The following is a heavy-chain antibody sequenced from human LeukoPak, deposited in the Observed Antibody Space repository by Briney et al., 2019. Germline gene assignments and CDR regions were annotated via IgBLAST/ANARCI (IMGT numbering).Heavy chain of an antibody. D-gene: IGHD3-3*01. Sequence: GGSLRLSCAASGFTFSSYAMSWVRQAPGKGLEWVSAISGSGGSTYYADSVKGRFTISRDNSKNTLYLQMNSLRAEDTAVYYCARVRQDYDFWSGYYTDNFDYWGQGTLVTVSS. V-gene: IGHV3-23*01. CDR2: ISGSGGST. J-gene: IGHJ4*02. CDR1: GFTFSSYA. CDR3: ARVRQDYDFWSGYYTDNFDY.